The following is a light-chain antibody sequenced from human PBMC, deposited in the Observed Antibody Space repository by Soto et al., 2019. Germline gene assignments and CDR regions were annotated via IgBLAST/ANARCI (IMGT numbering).Light chain of an antibody. J-gene: IGLJ2*01. Sequence: QSALTQPASLSGSPGQSIPISCTGTSSDVGAYNYVSWYQQHPVKAPKLMIYDVSSRPSGISNRFSGSKSGNTASLTISGVQAEDEADYYCSSYASSSTVIFGGGTKVTVL. CDR2: DVS. CDR3: SSYASSSTVI. V-gene: IGLV2-14*01. CDR1: SSDVGAYNY.